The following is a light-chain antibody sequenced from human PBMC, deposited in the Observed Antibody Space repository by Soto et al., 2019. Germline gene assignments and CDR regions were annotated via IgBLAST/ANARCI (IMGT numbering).Light chain of an antibody. V-gene: IGKV3D-20*02. CDR2: DAA. J-gene: IGKJ5*01. CDR3: QQRSN. CDR1: QSVSSSY. Sequence: EIVLTQSPCTLSLSPGERATLSCRASQSVSSSYLAWYQQKPGQAPRLLIYDAANTATGIPARFSGSGSVTVFTLTISSLETEDFAVYNCQQRSNFGQGTRLEIK.